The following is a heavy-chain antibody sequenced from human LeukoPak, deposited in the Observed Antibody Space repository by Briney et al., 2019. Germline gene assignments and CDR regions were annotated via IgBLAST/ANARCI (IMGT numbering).Heavy chain of an antibody. CDR1: GFTFSNYA. J-gene: IGHJ5*02. CDR3: AKGALVTTRSWFDP. D-gene: IGHD4-17*01. CDR2: ISGGGGST. V-gene: IGHV3-23*01. Sequence: GGSLRLSCAASGFTFSNYAMSWVRQAPGKGLEWVSVISGGGGSTYYGDSGKGRFTISRDNSNNTLYLQMNSLRAEDTAVYYCAKGALVTTRSWFDPWGQGTLVTVSS.